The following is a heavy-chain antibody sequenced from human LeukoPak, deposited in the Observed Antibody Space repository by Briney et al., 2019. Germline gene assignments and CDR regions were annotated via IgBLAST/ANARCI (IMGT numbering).Heavy chain of an antibody. V-gene: IGHV4-59*01. CDR3: ARHTTYFDILAGYSPFWYFDL. Sequence: PSETLSLTCTVSGGSISSYYCSWIRQPPGKGLEWIGYISYSGNTNYNPTPKSRVTISVDTSKNQFSLKLSSVTAADTAVYYCARHTTYFDILAGYSPFWYFDLWGRGTLVTVSS. CDR1: GGSISSYY. J-gene: IGHJ2*01. CDR2: ISYSGNT. D-gene: IGHD3-9*01.